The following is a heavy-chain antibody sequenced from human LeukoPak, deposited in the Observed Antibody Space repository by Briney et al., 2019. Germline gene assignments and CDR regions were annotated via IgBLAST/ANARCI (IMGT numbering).Heavy chain of an antibody. D-gene: IGHD6-19*01. CDR3: TGLKGTGWPIDY. J-gene: IGHJ4*02. Sequence: SGGPLRLSCTASGFTFGDYAMSWFRQAPGKGLECVGFIRSKAYGGTTEYAASVKGRFTISRDDSKSIAYLQMNGLKTDDTAVYYCTGLKGTGWPIDYWGQGTLVTVSS. V-gene: IGHV3-49*03. CDR2: IRSKAYGGTT. CDR1: GFTFGDYA.